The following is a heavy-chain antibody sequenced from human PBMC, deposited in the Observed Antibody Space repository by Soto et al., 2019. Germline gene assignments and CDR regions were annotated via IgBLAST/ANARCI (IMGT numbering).Heavy chain of an antibody. J-gene: IGHJ6*02. CDR2: IIPIFGTA. CDR1: GGTFSSYA. Sequence: SVEVSCRASGGTFSSYAISWVRQAPGQGLEWMGGIIPIFGTANYAQKFQGRVTITADKSTSTAYMELSSLRSEDTAVYYCARVGSGSYYEDYYYYGMDVWGQGTTVTVSS. CDR3: ARVGSGSYYEDYYYYGMDV. D-gene: IGHD1-26*01. V-gene: IGHV1-69*06.